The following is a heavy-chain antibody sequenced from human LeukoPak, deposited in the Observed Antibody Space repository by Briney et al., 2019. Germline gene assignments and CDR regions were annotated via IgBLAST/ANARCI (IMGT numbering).Heavy chain of an antibody. V-gene: IGHV4-39*07. CDR2: IFYSGST. CDR3: AREVLDGNNLVYYMDV. D-gene: IGHD5-24*01. J-gene: IGHJ6*03. Sequence: SETLSLTCTVSGGSISTSNYYWGWIRQPPGKGLEWIGNIFYSGSTYYSPSLKSRGTISVDKSKNQFSLRLSSVTAADTAVYYCAREVLDGNNLVYYMDVWGKGTTVTVSS. CDR1: GGSISTSNYY.